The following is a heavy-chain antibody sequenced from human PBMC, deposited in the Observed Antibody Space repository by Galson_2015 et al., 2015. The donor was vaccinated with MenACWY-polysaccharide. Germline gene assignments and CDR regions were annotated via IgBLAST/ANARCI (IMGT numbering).Heavy chain of an antibody. D-gene: IGHD5-12*01. CDR2: INADNGKT. CDR3: ARDPPGYGFDI. CDR1: GYTFTSYP. V-gene: IGHV1-3*01. J-gene: IGHJ3*02. Sequence: SVKVSCKASGYTFTSYPIQWVRQAPGQSLEWMGWINADNGKTKYSQKFQGRVTITRDTSASTAHMELSSLRFEDTAVYYCARDPPGYGFDIWGQGTVVTVSS.